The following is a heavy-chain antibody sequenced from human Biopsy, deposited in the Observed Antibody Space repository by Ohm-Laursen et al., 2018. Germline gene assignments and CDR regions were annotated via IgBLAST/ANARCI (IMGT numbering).Heavy chain of an antibody. CDR1: GGSISSYY. V-gene: IGHV4-59*01. D-gene: IGHD4-23*01. CDR3: SRGSNDFGGLYFHR. Sequence: TLSLTCTVSGGSISSYYWSWIRQPPGKGLERVGHISYSWNTSYNASLKSRVTISVDTSRNHFSLWLNSLSAADPAVYYCSRGSNDFGGLYFHRWGQGTLLTVSS. CDR2: ISYSWNT. J-gene: IGHJ4*02.